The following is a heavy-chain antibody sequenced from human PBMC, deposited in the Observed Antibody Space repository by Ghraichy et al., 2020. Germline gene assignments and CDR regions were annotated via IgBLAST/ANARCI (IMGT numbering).Heavy chain of an antibody. D-gene: IGHD6-13*01. CDR1: GGSISSYY. Sequence: SETLSLTCTVSGGSISSYYWSWIRQPPGKGLEWIGYIYYSGSTNYNPSLKSRVTISVDTSKNQFSLKLSSVTAADTAVYYCARGGGQQLAYYGMDGWGQGTTVTVSS. CDR3: ARGGGQQLAYYGMDG. J-gene: IGHJ6*02. CDR2: IYYSGST. V-gene: IGHV4-59*01.